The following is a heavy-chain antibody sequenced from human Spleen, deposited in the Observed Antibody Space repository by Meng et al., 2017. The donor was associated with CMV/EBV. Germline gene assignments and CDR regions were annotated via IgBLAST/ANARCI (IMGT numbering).Heavy chain of an antibody. Sequence: PGGTLRSGVYSWHWSRQHPRQGLEWIWYIYYSGSTYYTLSLKSRITMSVDTSKNQFSLKLSSVTAADTAVYYCARGLYDTSGIFDYWGQGTLVTVSS. V-gene: IGHV4-31*02. J-gene: IGHJ4*02. CDR1: GGTLRSGVYS. D-gene: IGHD3-22*01. CDR2: IYYSGST. CDR3: ARGLYDTSGIFDY.